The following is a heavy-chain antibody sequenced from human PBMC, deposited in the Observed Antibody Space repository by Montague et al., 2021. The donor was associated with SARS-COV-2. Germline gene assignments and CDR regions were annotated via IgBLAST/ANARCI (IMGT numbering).Heavy chain of an antibody. V-gene: IGHV3-21*06. CDR3: ATAWGRGY. D-gene: IGHD3-10*01. CDR1: GLNFRTYT. CDR2: IGGTSHYI. Sequence: SLRLSCAASGLNFRTYTMNWVRQAPGKGLEWVSSIGGTSHYISYPDSVQGRFTVSRDNAKNSLYLQMNNLTAEDTAVYYCATAWGRGYWGQGTLVTVSS. J-gene: IGHJ4*02.